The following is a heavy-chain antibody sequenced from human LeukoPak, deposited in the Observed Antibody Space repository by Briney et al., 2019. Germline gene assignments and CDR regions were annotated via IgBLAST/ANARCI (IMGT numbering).Heavy chain of an antibody. J-gene: IGHJ5*02. D-gene: IGHD3-3*01. CDR3: ARAVDFWSGYPQPNWFDP. CDR1: GFTFSSYA. Sequence: GGSLRLFCAASGFTFSSYAMSWVRQAPGEGLEWVSAMSGSAGSTYYADSVKGRFTISRDNSKNTLYLQMNSLRAEDTAVYYCARAVDFWSGYPQPNWFDPWGQGTLVTVSS. CDR2: MSGSAGST. V-gene: IGHV3-23*01.